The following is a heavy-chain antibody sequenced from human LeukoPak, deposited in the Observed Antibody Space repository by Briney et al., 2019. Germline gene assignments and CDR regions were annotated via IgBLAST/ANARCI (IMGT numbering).Heavy chain of an antibody. CDR3: AKGPLRGTAAAIDY. Sequence: PGGSLRLSCAASGFIFRNYYMHWVRQAPGKGLEWVAVISLDGNNEYYADSVKGRFSLSRDNSMNTLYLQLNSLRTEDTAVYYCAKGPLRGTAAAIDYWGQGTLVTVSS. V-gene: IGHV3-30-3*01. J-gene: IGHJ4*02. D-gene: IGHD2-2*01. CDR1: GFIFRNYY. CDR2: ISLDGNNE.